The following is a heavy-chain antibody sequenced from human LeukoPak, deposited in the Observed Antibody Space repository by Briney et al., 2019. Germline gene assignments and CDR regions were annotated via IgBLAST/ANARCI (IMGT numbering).Heavy chain of an antibody. CDR2: IYYSGST. CDR3: ARRDGYNLIDY. Sequence: SETLSLICTVSDGSISSNFWSWIRQPPGKGLEWIGYIYYSGSTNYNPSLKSRVTISVDTSKNQFFLKLSSVTAADTAVYYCARRDGYNLIDYWGQGTLVTVSS. J-gene: IGHJ4*02. D-gene: IGHD5-24*01. V-gene: IGHV4-59*08. CDR1: DGSISSNF.